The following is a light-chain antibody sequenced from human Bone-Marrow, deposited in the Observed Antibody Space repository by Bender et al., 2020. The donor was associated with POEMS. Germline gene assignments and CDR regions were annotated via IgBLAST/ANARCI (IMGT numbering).Light chain of an antibody. CDR1: SSDVGAYNY. CDR2: EVS. J-gene: IGLJ1*01. Sequence: QSALTQPPSASGSPGQSVTISCIGTSSDVGAYNYVSWYQQHPGKAPKLIIYEVSERPSGVPDRFSGSKSGNTASLTVSGLQAEDEADYHCCAYSGTSTRYVFGTGTKVTVL. V-gene: IGLV2-8*01. CDR3: CAYSGTSTRYV.